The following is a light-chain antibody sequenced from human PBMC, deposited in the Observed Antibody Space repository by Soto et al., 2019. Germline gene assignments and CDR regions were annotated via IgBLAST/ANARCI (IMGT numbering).Light chain of an antibody. V-gene: IGLV1-44*01. CDR1: SSNIGSNT. Sequence: QSVLTQPPSASGTPGQRVTISCSGSSSNIGSNTVNWYQQLPGTAPKLLIYSNKQRPSGVPDRFSGSKSGTSASLAISGLQSEDEADYYCATWDGSPNGYVVFGGGTKLTVL. CDR2: SNK. CDR3: ATWDGSPNGYVV. J-gene: IGLJ2*01.